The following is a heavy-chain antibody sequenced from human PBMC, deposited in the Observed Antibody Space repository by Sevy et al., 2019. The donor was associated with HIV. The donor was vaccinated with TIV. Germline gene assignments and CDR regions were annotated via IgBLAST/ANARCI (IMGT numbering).Heavy chain of an antibody. CDR2: ISGSGGST. D-gene: IGHD3-22*01. Sequence: GGSLRLSCAASGFTFSSYAMSWVRQAPGKGLEWVSAISGSGGSTYYADSMKGRFTISRDNSKNTLYLQMNSLRAEDTAVYYCAKVLVTMIVVANYFDYWGQGTLVTVSS. CDR3: AKVLVTMIVVANYFDY. CDR1: GFTFSSYA. J-gene: IGHJ4*02. V-gene: IGHV3-23*01.